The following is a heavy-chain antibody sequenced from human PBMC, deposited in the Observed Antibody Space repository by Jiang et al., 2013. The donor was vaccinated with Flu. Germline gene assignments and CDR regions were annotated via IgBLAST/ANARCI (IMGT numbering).Heavy chain of an antibody. CDR1: GGSISRYY. V-gene: IGHV4-59*01. J-gene: IGHJ1*01. D-gene: IGHD2-15*01. CDR3: AAATSLAYFQH. CDR2: IYYTGST. Sequence: LLKPSETLSLTCTVSGGSISRYYWSWIRQPPGKGLEWIGFIYYTGSTNHNPSLKSRVIISVDTSKNQFSLKLSSVTAADTAVYYCAAATSLAYFQHWGQGTLVTVSS.